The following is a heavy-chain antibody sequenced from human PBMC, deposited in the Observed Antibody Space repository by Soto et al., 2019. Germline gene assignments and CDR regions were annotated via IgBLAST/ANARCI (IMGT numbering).Heavy chain of an antibody. CDR2: ISDGGST. Sequence: SETLSLTCTVSGGSISNVNYCLSWIRQPPDKGLEWIGHISDGGSTYNNPSLTSRVTISVDTSKNQFSLQLRSVSAADTAVYYCARGPSGDKVDYWGQGTLVTVSS. J-gene: IGHJ4*02. V-gene: IGHV4-30-4*01. D-gene: IGHD7-27*01. CDR1: GGSISNVNYC. CDR3: ARGPSGDKVDY.